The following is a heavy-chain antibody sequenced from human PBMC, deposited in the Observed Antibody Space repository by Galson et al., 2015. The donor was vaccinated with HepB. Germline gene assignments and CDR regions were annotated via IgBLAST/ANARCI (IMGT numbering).Heavy chain of an antibody. CDR3: ARGGLFNYYYYYMDV. J-gene: IGHJ6*03. Sequence: SVKVSCKASGYTFRSYEINWVRLAPGQGLEWMGWMNPNSGNTGYAQNFQGRVTMTRNTSISTVYMELSSLRSEDTAVYYCARGGLFNYYYYYMDVWGKGTTVTVSS. CDR2: MNPNSGNT. CDR1: GYTFRSYE. V-gene: IGHV1-8*01.